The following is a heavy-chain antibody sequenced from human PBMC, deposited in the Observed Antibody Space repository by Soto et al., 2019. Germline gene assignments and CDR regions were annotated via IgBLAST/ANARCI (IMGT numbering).Heavy chain of an antibody. D-gene: IGHD2-21*01. CDR3: ARGGGIVAGPIYDYYYYMDV. V-gene: IGHV1-8*01. J-gene: IGHJ6*03. CDR1: GYTFTSYD. Sequence: ASVKVSCKASGYTFTSYDINWVRQATGQGLEWMGWMNPNSGNPGYAQKFQGRVTMTRNTSISTAYMELSSLRSEDTAVYYCARGGGIVAGPIYDYYYYMDVWGKGTTVTVSS. CDR2: MNPNSGNP.